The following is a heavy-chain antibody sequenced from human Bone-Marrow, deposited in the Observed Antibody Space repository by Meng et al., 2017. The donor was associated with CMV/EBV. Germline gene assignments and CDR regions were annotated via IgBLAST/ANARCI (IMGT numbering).Heavy chain of an antibody. J-gene: IGHJ4*02. CDR3: VRIMVGATGGDY. CDR1: GFTFSDYY. D-gene: IGHD1-26*01. CDR2: INTDGNSL. Sequence: GESLKISCAASGFTFSDYYMSWIRQAPGKGLEWVSRINTDGNSLSHADSVKGRFTISRDNAKNTVYLQMNSLRDEDTAVYYCVRIMVGATGGDYWGLGALVTVSS. V-gene: IGHV3-74*01.